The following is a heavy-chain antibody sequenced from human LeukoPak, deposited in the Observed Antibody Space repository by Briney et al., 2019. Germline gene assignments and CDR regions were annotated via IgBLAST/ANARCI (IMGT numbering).Heavy chain of an antibody. D-gene: IGHD2-15*01. CDR3: VRTQGYCSGGSCYWRNWYFEL. CDR1: GFTFSSYS. Sequence: GGSLRLSCAASGFTFSSYSMNWVRQAPGKGLEWVSSISSSSGYIYYADSVKGRFTISRDNAKNSLYLQMNSLRAEDTAVYYCVRTQGYCSGGSCYWRNWYFELWGRDTLVTVSS. V-gene: IGHV3-21*01. CDR2: ISSSSGYI. J-gene: IGHJ2*01.